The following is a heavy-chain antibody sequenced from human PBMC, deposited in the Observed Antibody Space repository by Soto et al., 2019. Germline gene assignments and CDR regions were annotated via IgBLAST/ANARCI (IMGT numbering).Heavy chain of an antibody. CDR1: GGSVSSGNYY. CDR3: ARSMYYSDGSNYSPFDY. D-gene: IGHD3-22*01. CDR2: FYYTGST. J-gene: IGHJ4*02. V-gene: IGHV4-61*01. Sequence: QVQLQESGPGLVKPSETLSLTCTVSGGSVSSGNYYWSWIRQPPGKGLEWIGYFYYTGSTNYNPSLKSRVTISIDPSKHQFSLRLSSVTAADTAVYYCARSMYYSDGSNYSPFDYWGQGTLVTVSS.